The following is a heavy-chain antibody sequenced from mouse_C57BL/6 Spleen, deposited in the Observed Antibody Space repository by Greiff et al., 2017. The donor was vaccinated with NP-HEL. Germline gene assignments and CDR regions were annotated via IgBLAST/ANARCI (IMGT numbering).Heavy chain of an antibody. Sequence: QVQLQQSGAELVRPGASVKLSCKASGYTFTDYYINWVKQRPGQGLEWIARIYPGRGNTYYNEKFKGKATLTAEKASRTAYMQLSSLTSEDSAVYFCARRDGYDGNWYVDVWGTGTTVTVSS. V-gene: IGHV1-76*01. D-gene: IGHD2-2*01. CDR1: GYTFTDYY. J-gene: IGHJ1*03. CDR2: IYPGRGNT. CDR3: ARRDGYDGNWYVDV.